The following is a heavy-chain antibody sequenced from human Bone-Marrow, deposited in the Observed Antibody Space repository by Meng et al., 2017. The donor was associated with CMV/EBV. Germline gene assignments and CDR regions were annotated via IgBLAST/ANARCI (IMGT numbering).Heavy chain of an antibody. J-gene: IGHJ3*02. Sequence: GGSLRLSCAASGFTFSSYGMHWVRQAPGKGLEWVAFIRYDGSNKYYADSVKGRFTISRDNSKNTLYLQMNSLRAEDTAVYYCAKGVLREIDAFDIWGQGTMVTVPS. CDR1: GFTFSSYG. CDR3: AKGVLREIDAFDI. D-gene: IGHD3-10*01. CDR2: IRYDGSNK. V-gene: IGHV3-30*02.